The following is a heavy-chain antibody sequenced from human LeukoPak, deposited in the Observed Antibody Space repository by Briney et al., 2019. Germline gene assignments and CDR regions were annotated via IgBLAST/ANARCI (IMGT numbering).Heavy chain of an antibody. CDR3: ARDNRYCSGGSCYGMDV. CDR2: INPNSGGT. D-gene: IGHD2-15*01. CDR1: GYTFTGYY. J-gene: IGHJ6*02. Sequence: GASVTVSCKASGYTFTGYYMHWVRQAPGQGLEWMGWINPNSGGTNYAQKFQGRVTMTRDTSISTAYMELSRLRSDDTAVYYCARDNRYCSGGSCYGMDVWGQGTTVTVSS. V-gene: IGHV1-2*02.